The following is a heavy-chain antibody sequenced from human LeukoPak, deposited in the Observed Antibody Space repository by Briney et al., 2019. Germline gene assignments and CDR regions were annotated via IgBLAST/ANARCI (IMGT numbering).Heavy chain of an antibody. CDR3: ARDFADGFGDPMDV. J-gene: IGHJ6*03. D-gene: IGHD3-10*01. CDR2: ISPSGGGT. CDR1: GFTFRNHG. V-gene: IGHV3-23*01. Sequence: PGGSLRLSCAASGFTFRNHGMNWVRQAPGKGLEWVSGISPSGGGTYYADSVKGRFTISRDDSKNTLSLQMNSLRAEDTAVYYCARDFADGFGDPMDVWGKGTTVTISS.